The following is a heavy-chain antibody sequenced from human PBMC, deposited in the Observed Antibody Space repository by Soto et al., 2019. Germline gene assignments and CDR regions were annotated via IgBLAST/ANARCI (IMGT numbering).Heavy chain of an antibody. V-gene: IGHV3-30-3*01. CDR3: AREYVASGGSYYYGMDV. CDR1: GFTFSSYA. J-gene: IGHJ6*02. Sequence: QVQLVESGGGVVQPGRSLRLSCAASGFTFSSYAMHWVRQAPGKGLEWVAVISYDGSNKYYADSVKGRFTISRDNSKNTLYLQMNSPRAEDTAVYYCAREYVASGGSYYYGMDVWGQGTTVTVFS. D-gene: IGHD3-10*01. CDR2: ISYDGSNK.